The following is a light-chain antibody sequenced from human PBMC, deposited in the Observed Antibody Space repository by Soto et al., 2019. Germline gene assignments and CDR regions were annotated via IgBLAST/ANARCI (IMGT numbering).Light chain of an antibody. J-gene: IGLJ3*02. V-gene: IGLV2-8*01. CDR3: NSYAGSNNWV. CDR2: EVS. CDR1: SSDIGGYNY. Sequence: QPVLTQPPSASGSPGQSVTISCTGTSSDIGGYNYVSWYQQHPGKAPKLMISEVSKRPSGVPDRFSGSKSGNTASLTVSGLRAEDEADYYCNSYAGSNNWVFGGGTKVTVL.